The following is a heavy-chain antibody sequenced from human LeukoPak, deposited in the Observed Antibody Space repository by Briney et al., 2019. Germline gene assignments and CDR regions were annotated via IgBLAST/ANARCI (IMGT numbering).Heavy chain of an antibody. V-gene: IGHV4-34*01. J-gene: IGHJ4*02. CDR2: INHSGST. Sequence: PSETLSLTCAVYGGSFSGYYWSWIRQPPGKGLEWIGEINHSGSTNYNPSLKSRVTISVDTSKNQFSLKLSSVTAADTAAYYCARTLKWFGDYKGYFDYWGQGTLVTASS. CDR3: ARTLKWFGDYKGYFDY. D-gene: IGHD3-10*01. CDR1: GGSFSGYY.